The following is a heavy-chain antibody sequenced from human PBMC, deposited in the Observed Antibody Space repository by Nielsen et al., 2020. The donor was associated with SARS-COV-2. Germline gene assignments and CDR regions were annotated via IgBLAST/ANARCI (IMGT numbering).Heavy chain of an antibody. CDR2: IKQDGSEK. CDR1: GFTFSSYW. D-gene: IGHD3-22*01. CDR3: AKDRDGYDSSGYPLDAFDI. J-gene: IGHJ3*02. V-gene: IGHV3-7*01. Sequence: GESLKISCAASGFTFSSYWMSWVRQAPGKGLEWVANIKQDGSEKYYVDSVKGRFTISRDNAKNSLYLQMNSLRAEDTSVYYCAKDRDGYDSSGYPLDAFDIWGQGTMVTVSS.